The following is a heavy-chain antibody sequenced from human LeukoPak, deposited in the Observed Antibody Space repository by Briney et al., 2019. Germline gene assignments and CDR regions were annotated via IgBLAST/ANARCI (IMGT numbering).Heavy chain of an antibody. D-gene: IGHD3-10*01. CDR2: IGTAGDT. Sequence: GGSLRPSCAASGFTFSSYDMHWVRQATGKGLEWVSAIGTAGDTYYPGSVKGRFTISRENAKNSLYLQMNSLRAGDTAVYYCARGLGEFEHALDYWGQGTLVTVSS. V-gene: IGHV3-13*01. CDR3: ARGLGEFEHALDY. J-gene: IGHJ4*02. CDR1: GFTFSSYD.